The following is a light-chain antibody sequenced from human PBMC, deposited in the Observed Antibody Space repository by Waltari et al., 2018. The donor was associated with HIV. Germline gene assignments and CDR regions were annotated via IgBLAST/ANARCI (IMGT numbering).Light chain of an antibody. CDR2: GAS. CDR3: QQYNKWPWT. V-gene: IGKV3-15*01. CDR1: QNIANN. Sequence: EVVMTQSPATLSVSPGERATLSCRASQNIANNFTWNQQKPGQPPRLLIFGASTRATGIPARFSGSGSGTEFTLTISSLQSEDFAVYYCQQYNKWPWTFGQGTRVEIK. J-gene: IGKJ1*01.